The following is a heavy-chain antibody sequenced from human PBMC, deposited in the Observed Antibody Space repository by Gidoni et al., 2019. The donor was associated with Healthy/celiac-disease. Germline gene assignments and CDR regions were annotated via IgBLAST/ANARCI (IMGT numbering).Heavy chain of an antibody. V-gene: IGHV3-49*05. CDR2: IRSKAYGGTT. J-gene: IGHJ4*02. Sequence: EVQLVESGGGLVKPGRSLRLSCTASGFTFGDYAMSWFRQAPGKGLEWVGFIRSKAYGGTTEYAASVKGRFTISRDDSKSIAYLQMNSLKTEDTAVYYCTRGWGIVVVPAAMGGWFDYWGQGTLVTVSS. CDR3: TRGWGIVVVPAAMGGWFDY. CDR1: GFTFGDYA. D-gene: IGHD2-2*01.